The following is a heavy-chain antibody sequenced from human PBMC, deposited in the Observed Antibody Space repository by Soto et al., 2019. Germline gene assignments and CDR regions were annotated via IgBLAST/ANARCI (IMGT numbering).Heavy chain of an antibody. J-gene: IGHJ6*02. Sequence: EVQLLESGGGLVQPGGSMRLSCAASGFTFSSYAMSWVRQAPWKGLEWVSAISGSGGTTYYADSVKGRFTISRDNSKNNLYLQMNSLRAEDTAVYYCAKEDGSGCYYNGYYGMDVWGQGTTVTVSS. CDR1: GFTFSSYA. CDR2: ISGSGGTT. D-gene: IGHD3-10*01. CDR3: AKEDGSGCYYNGYYGMDV. V-gene: IGHV3-23*01.